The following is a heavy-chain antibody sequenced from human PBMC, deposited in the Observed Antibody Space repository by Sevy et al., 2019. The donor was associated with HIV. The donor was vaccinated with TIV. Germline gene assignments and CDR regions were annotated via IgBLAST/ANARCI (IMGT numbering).Heavy chain of an antibody. CDR3: ARHCGSTSCCHAFDI. CDR2: INHSGST. D-gene: IGHD2-2*01. V-gene: IGHV4-34*01. CDR1: GGSFSGYY. J-gene: IGHJ3*02. Sequence: SETLSLTCAVYGGSFSGYYWSWIRQPPGKGLEWIGEINHSGSTNYNPSLKSRVTISVDTSKNQFSLKLSSVTAADTAVYYCARHCGSTSCCHAFDIWGQGTMVTVSS.